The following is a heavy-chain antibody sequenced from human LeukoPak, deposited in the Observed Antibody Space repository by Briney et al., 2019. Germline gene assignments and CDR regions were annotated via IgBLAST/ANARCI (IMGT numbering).Heavy chain of an antibody. CDR1: GGSFSGYY. CDR3: ARGPTDDAFDI. J-gene: IGHJ3*02. V-gene: IGHV4-34*01. Sequence: ESSETLSLTCAVYGGSFSGYYWSWIRQPPGKWLEWIGEINHSGSTNYNPSLKSRVTISVDTSKNQFSLKLSSVTAADTAVYYCARGPTDDAFDIWGQGTMVTVSS. CDR2: INHSGST.